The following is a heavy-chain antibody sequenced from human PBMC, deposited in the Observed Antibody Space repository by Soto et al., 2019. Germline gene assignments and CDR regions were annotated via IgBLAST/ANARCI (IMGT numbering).Heavy chain of an antibody. Sequence: QITLKESGPTLVKPTQTLTLTCSFSGFSLTTGGGVSWIRQSPEKALEWLALIFWDDDKRYSPSLKSRLTITKHTSKDQMVLTLTNMDPVDTTTYYCARILTGTRVHFDYCGQVTLVAVSS. V-gene: IGHV2-5*02. CDR2: IFWDDDK. J-gene: IGHJ4*02. D-gene: IGHD6-6*01. CDR1: GFSLTTGGG. CDR3: ARILTGTRVHFDY.